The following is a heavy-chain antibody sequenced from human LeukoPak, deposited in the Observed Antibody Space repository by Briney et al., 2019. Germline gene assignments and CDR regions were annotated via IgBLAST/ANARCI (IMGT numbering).Heavy chain of an antibody. V-gene: IGHV5-51*01. CDR1: GYIFTNYW. D-gene: IGHD2-2*01. CDR3: ARLGAIVVIPDAMPDWYFDL. CDR2: IYPSDSDT. J-gene: IGHJ2*01. Sequence: GESLKISCKGSGYIFTNYWIGWVRQMPGNGLESMGIIYPSDSDTTYCTSFQGQVSTSVDNSTGTAYLQWTSLKSSDTAMYYCARLGAIVVIPDAMPDWYFDLWGRGTLVTVSS.